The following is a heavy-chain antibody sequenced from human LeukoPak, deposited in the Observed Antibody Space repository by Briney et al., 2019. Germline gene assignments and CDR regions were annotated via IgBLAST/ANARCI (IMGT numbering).Heavy chain of an antibody. D-gene: IGHD6-13*01. V-gene: IGHV4-39*01. CDR3: ARPGSFNNWFDP. J-gene: IGHJ5*02. CDR1: GGSISSSSYY. Sequence: PSETLSLTCTVSGGSISSSSYYWGWIRQPPGKGLEWIGSIYYSGCTYYNPSLKSRVTISVDTSKNQFSLKLSSVTAADTAVYYCARPGSFNNWFDPLGQGTLVTVSS. CDR2: IYYSGCT.